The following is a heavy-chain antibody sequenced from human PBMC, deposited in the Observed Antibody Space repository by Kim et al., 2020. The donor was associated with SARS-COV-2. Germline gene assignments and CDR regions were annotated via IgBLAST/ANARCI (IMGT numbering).Heavy chain of an antibody. CDR3: ARGLAAAGFDAFDI. V-gene: IGHV3-30-3*01. Sequence: GGSLRLSCAASGFTFSSYAMHWVRQAPGKGLEWVAVISYDGSNKYYADSVKGRFTISRDNSKNTLYLQMNSLGAEDTAVYYCARGLAAAGFDAFDIWGQGTMVTVSS. CDR2: ISYDGSNK. CDR1: GFTFSSYA. D-gene: IGHD6-13*01. J-gene: IGHJ3*02.